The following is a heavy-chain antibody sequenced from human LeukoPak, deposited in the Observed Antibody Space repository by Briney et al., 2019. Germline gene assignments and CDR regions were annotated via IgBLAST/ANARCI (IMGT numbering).Heavy chain of an antibody. CDR3: VKGRAVASLGMDV. CDR1: GFIFSSYA. V-gene: IGHV3-64D*09. D-gene: IGHD6-19*01. J-gene: IGHJ6*02. CDR2: ISSNGGST. Sequence: GGSLGLSCTASGFIFSSYAMHWVRQAPGKGLEYVSAISSNGGSTYYADSVKGRFTISRDNSKNTLYLQMSSLRAEDTAVYYCVKGRAVASLGMDVWGQGTTVTVSS.